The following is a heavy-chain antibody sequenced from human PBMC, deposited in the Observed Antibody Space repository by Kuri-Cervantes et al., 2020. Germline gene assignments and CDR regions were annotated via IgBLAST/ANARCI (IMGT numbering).Heavy chain of an antibody. J-gene: IGHJ6*02. D-gene: IGHD2-21*02. CDR3: ARGDLVVTAIRGDYYYYGMDV. CDR1: GFTFSDYY. Sequence: GESLKISCAASGFTFSDYYMSWIRQAPGKGLEWVSYISSSGSTIYYADSVKGRFTISRDNAKNSLYLQMNSLRAEDTAVYYCARGDLVVTAIRGDYYYYGMDVWAKGPRSPSP. V-gene: IGHV3-11*01. CDR2: ISSSGSTI.